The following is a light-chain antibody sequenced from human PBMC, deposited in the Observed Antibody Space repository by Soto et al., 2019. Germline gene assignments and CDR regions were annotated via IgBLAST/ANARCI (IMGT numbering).Light chain of an antibody. J-gene: IGLJ2*01. V-gene: IGLV1-47*02. Sequence: QSVLTQPPSASGTPGQRVFISCSGSSSNIGGTNYAYWYQQLPGAAPKLLMHSDNLRPSGVPERISGSKSGTSAPLAISGLRSEDDAVYYCASWDDRLGAVIFGGGPKVTVL. CDR3: ASWDDRLGAVI. CDR2: SDN. CDR1: SSNIGGTNY.